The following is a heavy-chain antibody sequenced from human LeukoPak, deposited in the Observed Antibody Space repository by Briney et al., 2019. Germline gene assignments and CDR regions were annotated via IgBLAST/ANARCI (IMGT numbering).Heavy chain of an antibody. CDR1: GGSISSYY. V-gene: IGHV4-59*01. D-gene: IGHD1/OR15-1a*01. CDR2: IYCSGST. J-gene: IGHJ5*02. Sequence: SETLSLTCTVSGGSISSYYWSWIRQPLGKGLEWIGYIYCSGSTNYNPSLKSRVTISVDTSKNQFSLKLSSVTAADTAVYYCARVVENKTANWFDPWGQGTLVTVSS. CDR3: ARVVENKTANWFDP.